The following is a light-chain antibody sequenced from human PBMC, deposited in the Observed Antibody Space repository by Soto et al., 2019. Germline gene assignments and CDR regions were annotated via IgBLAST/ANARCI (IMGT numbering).Light chain of an antibody. CDR2: WAS. J-gene: IGKJ3*01. CDR3: QQYYSSPFT. CDR1: QRVLYSSNNKNY. V-gene: IGKV4-1*01. Sequence: DLVMTQSPDSLAVSLVERATINCKSSQRVLYSSNNKNYLAWYQQKPGQPPKLLIYWASTRESGVPDRFSGTGSGTDLSLTISSLQAEDVAVYHCQQYYSSPFTLVPGIKVDI.